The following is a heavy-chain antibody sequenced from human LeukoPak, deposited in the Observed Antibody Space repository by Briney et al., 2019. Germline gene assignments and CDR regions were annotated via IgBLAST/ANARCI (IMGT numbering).Heavy chain of an antibody. V-gene: IGHV4-38-2*02. CDR3: ARRRVYYGSGSYYTYYFDY. CDR2: INHSGST. CDR1: GYSISSGYY. Sequence: SETLSLTCTVCGYSISSGYYWGWIRQPPGKGLEWIGEINHSGSTNYNPSLKSRGTISVDTSKNQFSLKLSSVTAADTAVYYCARRRVYYGSGSYYTYYFDYWGQGTLVTVSS. J-gene: IGHJ4*02. D-gene: IGHD3-10*01.